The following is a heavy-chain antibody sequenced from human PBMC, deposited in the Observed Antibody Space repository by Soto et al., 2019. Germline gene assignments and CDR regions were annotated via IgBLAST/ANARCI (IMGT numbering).Heavy chain of an antibody. J-gene: IGHJ4*02. D-gene: IGHD3-16*01. CDR2: TSYDGSNN. CDR3: ARWGTTGGLDV. CDR1: GFTFRSYV. Sequence: QVQLVETGGGVVQPGTSLRLSCVGSGFTFRSYVIHWVRQAPGKGLEWVALTSYDGSNNFYGDSVKGRFTISRPNSRNTVEPQMDSLKFEDAALYYCARWGTTGGLDVWGQGTVVSVSS. V-gene: IGHV3-33*05.